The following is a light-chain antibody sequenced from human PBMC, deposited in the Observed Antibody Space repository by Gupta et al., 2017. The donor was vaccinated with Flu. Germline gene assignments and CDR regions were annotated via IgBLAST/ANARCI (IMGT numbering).Light chain of an antibody. CDR3: AAWDDSLNGRV. V-gene: IGLV1-44*01. CDR2: SNN. Sequence: QSVLPQPPSASGTPGQRVTISCSGSSSNIGSNTVNWYQQLPGTAPKLLIYSNNQRPSGVPDRFSGSKSGTSASLAIRGLQSEDEADYYCAAWDDSLNGRVFGGGTKLTVL. CDR1: SSNIGSNT. J-gene: IGLJ3*02.